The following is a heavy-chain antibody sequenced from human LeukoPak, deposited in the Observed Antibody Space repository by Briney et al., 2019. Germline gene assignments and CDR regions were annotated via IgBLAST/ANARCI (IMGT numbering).Heavy chain of an antibody. D-gene: IGHD3-22*01. CDR3: AKDTYDSGVYFPWDY. CDR2: SNHTGST. V-gene: IGHV4-38-2*02. J-gene: IGHJ4*02. Sequence: SETLSLTCSVSGYSISSGYYWGWIRQPPGKGPEWIGSSNHTGSTYYNPSLKSRATISVDTSKNQFSLKLSSVTAADTAVYYCAKDTYDSGVYFPWDYWGQGTLVTVSS. CDR1: GYSISSGYY.